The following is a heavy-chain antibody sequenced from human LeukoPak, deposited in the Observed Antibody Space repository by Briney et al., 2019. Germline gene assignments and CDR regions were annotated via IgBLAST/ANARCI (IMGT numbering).Heavy chain of an antibody. CDR3: ATETCSSDSNY. D-gene: IGHD6-19*01. CDR1: GYTFTGYY. CDR2: INPNSGGT. Sequence: ASVKVSCKATGYTFTGYYMHWVRQAPGQGLEWMGRINPNSGGTNYAQKSQGRVTMTRDTSISTAYMELSRLRSDDTAVYYCATETCSSDSNYWGQGTLVTVSS. V-gene: IGHV1-2*06. J-gene: IGHJ4*02.